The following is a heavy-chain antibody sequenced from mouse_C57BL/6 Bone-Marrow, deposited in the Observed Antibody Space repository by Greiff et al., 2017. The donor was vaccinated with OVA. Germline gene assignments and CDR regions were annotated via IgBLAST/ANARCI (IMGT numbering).Heavy chain of an antibody. Sequence: QVQLKQSGAELVKPGASVKMSCKASGYTFTSYWITWVKQRPGQGLEWIGDIYPGSGSTNYNEKFKSKATLTVDTSSSTAYMQLSSLTSEDSAVYYCAREATVVAPYYFDYWGQGTTLTVSS. V-gene: IGHV1-55*01. CDR2: IYPGSGST. J-gene: IGHJ2*01. D-gene: IGHD1-1*01. CDR3: AREATVVAPYYFDY. CDR1: GYTFTSYW.